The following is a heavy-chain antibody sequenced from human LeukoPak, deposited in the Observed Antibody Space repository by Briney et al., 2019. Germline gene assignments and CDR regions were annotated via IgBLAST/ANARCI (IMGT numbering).Heavy chain of an antibody. CDR1: GFTFDDYA. D-gene: IGHD3-22*01. CDR3: AKGPYDSRGYFDY. V-gene: IGHV3-9*01. Sequence: GGSLRLSCAASGFTFDDYAMHWVRHAPGKGLEWVSGISWNSGSIGYADSVKGRFTISRDNAKNSLYLQMNSLRAEDTALYYCAKGPYDSRGYFDYWGQGTLVTVSS. J-gene: IGHJ4*02. CDR2: ISWNSGSI.